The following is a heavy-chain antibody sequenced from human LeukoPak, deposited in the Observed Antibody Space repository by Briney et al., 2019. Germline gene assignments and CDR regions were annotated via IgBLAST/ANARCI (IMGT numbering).Heavy chain of an antibody. CDR2: IRYDGSNK. J-gene: IGHJ4*02. D-gene: IGHD1-26*01. V-gene: IGHV3-30*02. Sequence: GGSLRLSCAASGFTFSSYGMHWVRQAPGKGLEWVAFIRYDGSNKYYADSVKGRFTISRDNSKNTLYLQMNSLRAEYTAVYYCAKDFGLVGANYFDYWGQGTLVTVSS. CDR1: GFTFSSYG. CDR3: AKDFGLVGANYFDY.